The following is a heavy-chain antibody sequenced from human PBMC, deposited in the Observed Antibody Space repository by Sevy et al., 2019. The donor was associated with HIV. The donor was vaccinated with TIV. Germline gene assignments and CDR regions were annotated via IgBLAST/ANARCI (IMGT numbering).Heavy chain of an antibody. J-gene: IGHJ4*02. Sequence: GGSLRLSCAASGFTFSSYAMSWVRQAPGKGLEWVSAISGSGGSTYYADSVKGRFTISRDNSKNTLYLQMNSPRAEDTAVYYCAKPLGGIVGATNDYWGQGTLVTVSS. V-gene: IGHV3-23*01. CDR1: GFTFSSYA. D-gene: IGHD1-26*01. CDR2: ISGSGGST. CDR3: AKPLGGIVGATNDY.